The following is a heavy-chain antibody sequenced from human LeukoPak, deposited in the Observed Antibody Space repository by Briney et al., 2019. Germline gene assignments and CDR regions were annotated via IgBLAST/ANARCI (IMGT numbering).Heavy chain of an antibody. CDR2: ISASAAMT. CDR3: ARDSPAYYYDSSGYPDV. J-gene: IGHJ6*04. D-gene: IGHD3-22*01. CDR1: GFTFNDYA. V-gene: IGHV3-23*01. Sequence: GGSLRLSCAASGFTFNDYAMTWVRQAPGKGLEWVSSISASAAMTYYADSVKGRFTISRDNAKNSLYLQMNSLRAEDTAVYYCARDSPAYYYDSSGYPDVWGKGTTVTISS.